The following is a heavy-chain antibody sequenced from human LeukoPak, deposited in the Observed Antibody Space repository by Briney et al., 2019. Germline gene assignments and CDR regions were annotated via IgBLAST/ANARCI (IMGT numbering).Heavy chain of an antibody. Sequence: ASVKVSCKAAGYTFTCYYLHWVRQAPGQGLEWMGWINPNSGGTNYAQKFQGRVTMTRDTSISTAYMELSRLRSDDTAVYYCARKRRPVMHVWFYSWGQGTLVTVSS. V-gene: IGHV1-2*02. CDR2: INPNSGGT. CDR1: GYTFTCYY. J-gene: IGHJ5*01. D-gene: IGHD1-1*01. CDR3: ARKRRPVMHVWFYS.